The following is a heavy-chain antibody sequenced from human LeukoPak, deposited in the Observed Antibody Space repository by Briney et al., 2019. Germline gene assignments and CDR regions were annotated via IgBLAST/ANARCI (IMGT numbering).Heavy chain of an antibody. Sequence: GGSLRLSCAASGFTFSIYNMNWVRQAPGKGLEWVSSITSTSRYIYYGDSVKGRFTISRDNAKNSLYLQMNSLRAEDTAVYYCARDQGSGYDLVPYYDYYMDVWGKGTTVTVSS. CDR1: GFTFSIYN. CDR2: ITSTSRYI. D-gene: IGHD5-12*01. J-gene: IGHJ6*03. CDR3: ARDQGSGYDLVPYYDYYMDV. V-gene: IGHV3-21*01.